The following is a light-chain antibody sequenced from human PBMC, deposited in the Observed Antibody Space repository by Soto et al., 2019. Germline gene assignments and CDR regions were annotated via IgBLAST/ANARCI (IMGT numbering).Light chain of an antibody. Sequence: QLVLTQSPSASASLGASVKLTCNLSSGHSSYAIAWHQQQPEKGPRYLMKLISDGSHSKGDGIPDRFSGSSSGAERYLTISSLQSEDEADYYCQTWGTGLLVFGGGTKLTVL. CDR3: QTWGTGLLV. V-gene: IGLV4-69*01. CDR2: LISDGSH. CDR1: SGHSSYA. J-gene: IGLJ3*02.